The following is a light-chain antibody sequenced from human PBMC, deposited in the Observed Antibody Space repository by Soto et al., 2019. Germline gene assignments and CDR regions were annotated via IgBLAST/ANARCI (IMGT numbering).Light chain of an antibody. CDR3: QQYNSYPWT. CDR2: KAS. V-gene: IGKV1-5*03. J-gene: IGKJ1*01. CDR1: QSISSW. Sequence: IQMTESPSTLSASVGDRVTITYRASQSISSWLAWYQQKPWKAPKLLIYKASSLASGVPSRFSGSGSGTEFTLTISSLQPDDFATYYCQQYNSYPWTFGQGTKVDI.